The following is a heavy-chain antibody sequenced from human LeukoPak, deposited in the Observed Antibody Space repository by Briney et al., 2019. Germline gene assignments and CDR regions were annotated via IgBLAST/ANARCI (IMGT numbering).Heavy chain of an antibody. CDR2: INTNTGNP. CDR1: GYTFTSYA. CDR3: AGTGTGYYYYMDV. D-gene: IGHD1-7*01. J-gene: IGHJ6*03. V-gene: IGHV7-4-1*02. Sequence: ASVKVSCKASGYTFTSYAMNWVRQAPGQGLEWMGWINTNTGNPTYAQGFTGRFVFSSDTSVSTAYLQISSLKAEDTAVYYCAGTGTGYYYYMDVWGKGTTVTVSS.